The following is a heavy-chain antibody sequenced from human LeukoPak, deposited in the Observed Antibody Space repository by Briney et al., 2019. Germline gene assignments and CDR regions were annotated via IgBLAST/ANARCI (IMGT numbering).Heavy chain of an antibody. V-gene: IGHV3-23*01. CDR1: GFTFSSYA. D-gene: IGHD2-2*02. CDR3: AKCPGSANCYTGFDY. J-gene: IGHJ4*02. CDR2: ISGSGGST. Sequence: GGSLGLSCAASGFTFSSYAMSWVRQAPGKGLEWVSAISGSGGSTYYADSVKGRFTISRDNSKNMLYLQMNSLRAEDTAVYYCAKCPGSANCYTGFDYWGQGTLVTVSS.